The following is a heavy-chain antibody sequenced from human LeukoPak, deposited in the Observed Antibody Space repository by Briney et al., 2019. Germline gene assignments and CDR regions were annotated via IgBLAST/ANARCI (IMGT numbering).Heavy chain of an antibody. CDR2: INHSGST. D-gene: IGHD3-22*01. Sequence: SETLSLTCAVYGGSFSGYYWSWIRQPPGKGLEWIGEINHSGSTNYNPPLKSRVTISVDTSKNQFSLKLSSVTAADTAVYYCARALPSYYYDSSGYYYYYGMDVWGQGTTVTVSS. CDR3: ARALPSYYYDSSGYYYYYGMDV. V-gene: IGHV4-34*01. CDR1: GGSFSGYY. J-gene: IGHJ6*02.